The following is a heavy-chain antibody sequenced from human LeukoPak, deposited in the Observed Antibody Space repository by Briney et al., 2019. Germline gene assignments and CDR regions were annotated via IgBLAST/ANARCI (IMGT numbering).Heavy chain of an antibody. CDR2: MNPNSGNA. CDR1: GYTFTNHG. CDR3: ARVWGSGWSDY. D-gene: IGHD6-19*01. V-gene: IGHV1-8*02. J-gene: IGHJ4*02. Sequence: ASVKVSCKASGYTFTNHGISWVRQAPGQGLEWMGWMNPNSGNAGYAQKFQGRVTMTRNTYISTAYMELSSLRSEDTAVYYCARVWGSGWSDYWGQGTLVTVSS.